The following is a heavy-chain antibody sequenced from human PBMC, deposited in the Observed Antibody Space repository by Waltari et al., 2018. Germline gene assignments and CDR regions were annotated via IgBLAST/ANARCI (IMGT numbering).Heavy chain of an antibody. V-gene: IGHV1-8*03. D-gene: IGHD2-21*01. CDR1: GYSFRRSD. J-gene: IGHJ3*02. CDR2: MNTNSGNT. Sequence: QVQLEQSGAEMVKPGASVRVSCKASGYSFRRSDISWVRQAPGQGLEWMGWMNTNSGNTGNAEKFQGRVTITRNTSINTAYMDRSGLRSEDTAVYYCARGSGELDIWGQGTMVTVSS. CDR3: ARGSGELDI.